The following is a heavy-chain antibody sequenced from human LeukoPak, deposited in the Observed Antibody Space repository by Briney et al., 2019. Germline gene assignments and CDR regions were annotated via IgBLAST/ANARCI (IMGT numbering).Heavy chain of an antibody. CDR2: IYTSGST. Sequence: PSETLSLTCTVSGGSISSYYWSWIRQPAGKGLEWIGRIYTSGSTNYNPSLKSRVTMSVDTSKNQFSLKLSSVTAADTAVYYCARDWRTYYYDSRSQAFDIWGQGTMVTVSS. D-gene: IGHD3-22*01. J-gene: IGHJ3*02. CDR1: GGSISSYY. CDR3: ARDWRTYYYDSRSQAFDI. V-gene: IGHV4-4*07.